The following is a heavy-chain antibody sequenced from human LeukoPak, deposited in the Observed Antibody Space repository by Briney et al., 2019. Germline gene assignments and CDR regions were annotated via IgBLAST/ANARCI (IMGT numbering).Heavy chain of an antibody. CDR2: ISSSSSYI. V-gene: IGHV3-21*01. Sequence: PGGSLRLSCAASGFTFSSYSMNWVRQAPGKGLEWVSSISSSSSYIYYADSVKGRFTISRDNAKNSLYLQMNSLRAEDTAVYCCARDIHPLDYSTGFDPWGQGTLVTVSS. J-gene: IGHJ5*02. D-gene: IGHD4-11*01. CDR3: ARDIHPLDYSTGFDP. CDR1: GFTFSSYS.